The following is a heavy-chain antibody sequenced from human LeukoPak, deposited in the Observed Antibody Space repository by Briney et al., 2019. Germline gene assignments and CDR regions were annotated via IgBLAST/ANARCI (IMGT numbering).Heavy chain of an antibody. Sequence: SETLSLTCTVSGGSISSYYWSWIRQPAGKGLEWIGRIYTSGSTNYNPSLKSRVTISVDTSKNQFSLKLSSVTAADTAVYYCARDVITYGGYGPYYYGMDVWGQGTTVTVSS. J-gene: IGHJ6*02. CDR1: GGSISSYY. CDR2: IYTSGST. CDR3: ARDVITYGGYGPYYYGMDV. V-gene: IGHV4-4*07. D-gene: IGHD3-16*01.